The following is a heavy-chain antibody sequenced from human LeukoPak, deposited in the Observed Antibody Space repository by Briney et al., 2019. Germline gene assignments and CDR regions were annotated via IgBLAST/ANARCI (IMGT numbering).Heavy chain of an antibody. D-gene: IGHD6-13*01. Sequence: ASVKVSCKASGYTFTSYYMHWVRQAPGQGLEWMGIINPSGGSTSYAQKFQGRVTMTRDMSTSTVYMELSSLRSEDTAVYYCARDPGGSSWYDNWFDPWGQGTLVTVSS. J-gene: IGHJ5*02. CDR1: GYTFTSYY. V-gene: IGHV1-46*01. CDR3: ARDPGGSSWYDNWFDP. CDR2: INPSGGST.